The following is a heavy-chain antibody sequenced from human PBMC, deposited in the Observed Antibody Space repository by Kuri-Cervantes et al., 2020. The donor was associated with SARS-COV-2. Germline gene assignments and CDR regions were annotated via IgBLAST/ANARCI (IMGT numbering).Heavy chain of an antibody. V-gene: IGHV3-33*01. CDR2: IWYDGSNK. D-gene: IGHD3-22*01. Sequence: GGSLRLSCAASGFTFSSYGMHWVRQAPGKGLEWVAVIWYDGSNKYYADSVKGRFTISRDNSKNTLYLQMNSLRAEDTAVYYCARAPRPRVYYDSSGYLNYWGQGTLVTVSP. CDR1: GFTFSSYG. J-gene: IGHJ4*02. CDR3: ARAPRPRVYYDSSGYLNY.